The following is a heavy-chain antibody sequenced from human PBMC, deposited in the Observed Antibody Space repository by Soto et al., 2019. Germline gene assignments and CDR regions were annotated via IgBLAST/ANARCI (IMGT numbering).Heavy chain of an antibody. CDR1: GGSISSYY. J-gene: IGHJ6*03. Sequence: SETLSLTCTVSGGSISSYYWSWIRQPPGKGLEWIGYIYYSGSTNYNPSLKSRVTISVDTSKNQFSLKLSSVTAADTAVYYCAREVRGSGSYPSAHYYYYYYMDVWGKGTTVTVSS. CDR3: AREVRGSGSYPSAHYYYYYYMDV. D-gene: IGHD3-10*01. V-gene: IGHV4-59*01. CDR2: IYYSGST.